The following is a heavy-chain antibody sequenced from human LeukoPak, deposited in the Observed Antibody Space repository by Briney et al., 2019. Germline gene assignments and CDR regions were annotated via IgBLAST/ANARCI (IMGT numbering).Heavy chain of an antibody. D-gene: IGHD3-3*01. V-gene: IGHV1-2*06. CDR2: INPNNGDT. CDR1: GYTFTDYY. Sequence: GASVKVSCTASGYTFTDYYMHWVRQAPGQGHEWMGRINPNNGDTNYPQRFQGRVAMTRDTSISTAYMELSRLTSDDTAVYYCARDRSSGVAHNWFDPWGQGTLVTVSS. CDR3: ARDRSSGVAHNWFDP. J-gene: IGHJ5*02.